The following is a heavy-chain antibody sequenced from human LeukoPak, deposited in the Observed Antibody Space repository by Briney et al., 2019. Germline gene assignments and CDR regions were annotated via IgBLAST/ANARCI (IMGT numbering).Heavy chain of an antibody. CDR2: IYYSGST. J-gene: IGHJ4*02. CDR1: GGSISSGDYY. Sequence: SQTLSLTCTVSGGSISSGDYYWSWIRQPPGKGLEWIGYIYYSGSTYYNPSLKSRVTISADTSKNQFSLKLSSVTAADTAVYYCASGVVRDYFDYWGQGTLVTVSS. D-gene: IGHD3-3*01. V-gene: IGHV4-30-4*01. CDR3: ASGVVRDYFDY.